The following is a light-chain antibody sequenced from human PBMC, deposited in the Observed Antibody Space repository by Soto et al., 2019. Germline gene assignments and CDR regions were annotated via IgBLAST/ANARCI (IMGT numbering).Light chain of an antibody. CDR1: QSISSD. CDR3: QQSYSPPAA. Sequence: DIQMTQSPSSLSASVGDRVTITCRASQSISSDLNRYQQKPGKAPNLLIYGASSLQSGVPERFSGSGSGTDFTLTISRLQLEYCSTYFCQQSYSPPAAFGEGSKVDIK. CDR2: GAS. V-gene: IGKV1-39*01. J-gene: IGKJ1*01.